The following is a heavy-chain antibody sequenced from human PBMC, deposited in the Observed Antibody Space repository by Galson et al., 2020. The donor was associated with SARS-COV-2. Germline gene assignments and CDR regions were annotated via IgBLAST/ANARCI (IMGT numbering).Heavy chain of an antibody. CDR3: ARSPSYSSPYYFDY. Sequence: PGGSLRLSCAASGFTFSSYSMNWVRQAPGKGLEWVSSISSSSYIYYADSVKGRFTISRDNAKNSLYLQMNSLRAEDTAVYYCARSPSYSSPYYFDYWGQGTLVTVSS. CDR2: ISSSSYI. J-gene: IGHJ4*02. D-gene: IGHD6-13*01. V-gene: IGHV3-21*01. CDR1: GFTFSSYS.